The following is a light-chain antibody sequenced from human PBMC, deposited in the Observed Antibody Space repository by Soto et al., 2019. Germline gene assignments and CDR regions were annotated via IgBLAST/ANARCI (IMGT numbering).Light chain of an antibody. CDR2: DAS. CDR1: QSVGSY. Sequence: EIVLTQSPATLSLSPGERATLSCRASQSVGSYLAWYQHKPGQAPRLLISDASNRATGNPARFSGSGSGTVFTLTISSLEPEDFAVYYCQQRSNWPPIFGQGTRLEI. CDR3: QQRSNWPPI. V-gene: IGKV3-11*01. J-gene: IGKJ5*01.